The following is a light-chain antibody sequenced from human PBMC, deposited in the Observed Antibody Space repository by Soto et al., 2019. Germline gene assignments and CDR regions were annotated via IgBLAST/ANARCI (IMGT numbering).Light chain of an antibody. J-gene: IGLJ2*01. V-gene: IGLV2-14*01. Sequence: QSVLTQPASVSGSPGQSITISCTGTSSDVGGYNYVSWYQQHPGKAPKLMIYDVSNRPSGVSNRFSGSKSGNTASLTISGLQAEVAAVYSCSSYTSSSTVVFGGGTKVTVL. CDR1: SSDVGGYNY. CDR2: DVS. CDR3: SSYTSSSTVV.